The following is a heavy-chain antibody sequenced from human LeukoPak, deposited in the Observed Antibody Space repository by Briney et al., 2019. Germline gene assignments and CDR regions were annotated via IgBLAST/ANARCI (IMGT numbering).Heavy chain of an antibody. Sequence: SETLSLTCTVSGVSISSYYWSWLRQPPGKGLEWIGYIYYSGSTNYNPSLKSRVTISVDTSKNQFSLKLSSVTAADTAVYYCARDGRGLGFYYYYMDVWGKGTTVTVSS. CDR3: ARDGRGLGFYYYYMDV. V-gene: IGHV4-59*12. CDR1: GVSISSYY. J-gene: IGHJ6*03. CDR2: IYYSGST.